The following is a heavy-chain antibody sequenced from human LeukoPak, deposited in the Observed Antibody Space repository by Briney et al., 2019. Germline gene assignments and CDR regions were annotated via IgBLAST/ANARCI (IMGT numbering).Heavy chain of an antibody. D-gene: IGHD3-3*01. V-gene: IGHV4-38-2*02. CDR2: IYHSGST. CDR3: AREGYDFWSGYSATNSWFDP. J-gene: IGHJ5*02. CDR1: GYSISSGYY. Sequence: PSETLSLTCTVSGYSISSGYYWGWIRQPPGKGLEWIGSIYHSGSTYYNPSLKSRVTISVDTSKNQFSLKLSSVTAADTAVYYCAREGYDFWSGYSATNSWFDPWGQGTLVTVSS.